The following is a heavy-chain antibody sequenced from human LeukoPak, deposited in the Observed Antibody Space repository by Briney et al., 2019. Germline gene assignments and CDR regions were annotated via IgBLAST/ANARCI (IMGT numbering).Heavy chain of an antibody. J-gene: IGHJ3*02. CDR1: GFTVSSNY. V-gene: IGHV3-53*01. Sequence: GGSLRLSCAASGFTVSSNYMSWVRQAPGKGLEWVSVIYSGGSTYYADSVKGRFTISRDNSKNTLYLQMNSLRAEDTAVYYCARGPLQQWLVRDAFDIWGQGAMVTVSS. CDR3: ARGPLQQWLVRDAFDI. D-gene: IGHD6-19*01. CDR2: IYSGGST.